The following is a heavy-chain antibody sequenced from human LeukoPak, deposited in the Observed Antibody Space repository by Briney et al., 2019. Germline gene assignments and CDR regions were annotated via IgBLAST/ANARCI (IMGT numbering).Heavy chain of an antibody. CDR3: ARWWDIRTFDF. CDR2: MNPRTGNA. V-gene: IGHV1-8*01. CDR1: GFSFTSYD. D-gene: IGHD1-26*01. Sequence: ASVKVSCKTSGFSFTSYDINWVRQASGQGLEWMGGMNPRTGNADYAKKFQGRVTMTSNTSITTAYMELSSLKSDDKAVYYCARWWDIRTFDFWGQGTLVTVSS. J-gene: IGHJ4*02.